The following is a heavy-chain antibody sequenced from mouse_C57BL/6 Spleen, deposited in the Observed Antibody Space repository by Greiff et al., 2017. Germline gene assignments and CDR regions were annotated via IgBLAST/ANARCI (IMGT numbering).Heavy chain of an antibody. Sequence: EVKVVESGGGLVQPGGSMKLSCAASGFTFSDAWMDWVRQSPEKGLEWVAEIRNKANNHATYYAESVKGRFTISRDDYKSSVYLQMNSLRAEATGIYYCTRDDGYLYFDYWGQGTTLTVSS. CDR3: TRDDGYLYFDY. D-gene: IGHD2-3*01. V-gene: IGHV6-6*01. CDR2: IRNKANNHAT. J-gene: IGHJ2*01. CDR1: GFTFSDAW.